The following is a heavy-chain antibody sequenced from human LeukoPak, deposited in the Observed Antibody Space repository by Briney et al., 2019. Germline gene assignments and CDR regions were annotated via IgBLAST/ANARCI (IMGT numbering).Heavy chain of an antibody. CDR3: AKSYYYHSGSFDY. CDR1: GFIFSTFN. CDR2: FSSDGRST. D-gene: IGHD3-10*01. J-gene: IGHJ4*02. V-gene: IGHV3-30*18. Sequence: GRSLRLSCAASGFIFSTFNMHWVRQAPGKGLEWVAVFSSDGRSTFYAENVQGRFTLSRDNSKNTLSLQMNSLRAEDTAVYYCAKSYYYHSGSFDYWGQGTLVTVSS.